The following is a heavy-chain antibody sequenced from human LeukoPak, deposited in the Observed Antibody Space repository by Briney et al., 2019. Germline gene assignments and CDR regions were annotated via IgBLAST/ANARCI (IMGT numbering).Heavy chain of an antibody. Sequence: GGSLRLSCAASGFTFSSYWMSWVRQAPGKGLKWVANIKQDGSEKYYVDSVKGRFTISRDNAKNSLYLQMNSLRAEDTAVYFCARGQTTVTNWGQGTLVTVSP. J-gene: IGHJ4*02. D-gene: IGHD4-17*01. CDR2: IKQDGSEK. CDR3: ARGQTTVTN. V-gene: IGHV3-7*03. CDR1: GFTFSSYW.